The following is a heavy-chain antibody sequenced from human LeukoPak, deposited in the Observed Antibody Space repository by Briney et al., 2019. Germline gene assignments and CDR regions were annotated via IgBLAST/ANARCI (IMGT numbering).Heavy chain of an antibody. CDR1: GGSFSGYY. Sequence: PSETLSLTCAVYGGSFSGYYWSWIRQPPGKGLEWIGEINHSGSTNYNPSLKSRVTISVDTSMNQFSLKLSSVTAADTAVYYCARHVPGYCSGGSCYLNWFDPWGQGTLVTVSS. CDR3: ARHVPGYCSGGSCYLNWFDP. CDR2: INHSGST. J-gene: IGHJ5*02. D-gene: IGHD2-15*01. V-gene: IGHV4-34*01.